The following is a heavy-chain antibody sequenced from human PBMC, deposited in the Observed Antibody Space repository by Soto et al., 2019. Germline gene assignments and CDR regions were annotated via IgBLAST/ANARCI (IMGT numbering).Heavy chain of an antibody. Sequence: QMQLQESGPGLVKPSGTLSLTCGVSGGSISSSKWWTWVRQPPGKGPEWIGEIYHSGSTNYNPSLTSRVTLSLDKPNHQFSLTLTSVTAADTAVYYCASQDYSSSTAASFLVNGYFDLWGRGILVTVSS. CDR2: IYHSGST. CDR3: ASQDYSSSTAASFLVNGYFDL. V-gene: IGHV4-4*02. D-gene: IGHD6-6*01. J-gene: IGHJ2*01. CDR1: GGSISSSKW.